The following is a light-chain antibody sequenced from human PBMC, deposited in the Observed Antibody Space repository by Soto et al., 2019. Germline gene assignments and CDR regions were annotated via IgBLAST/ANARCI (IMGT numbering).Light chain of an antibody. CDR3: QQTYSTPWT. Sequence: DIQMTQSPSSLSASVGDRVTMTCRASQSISSYLNWYQQKPGKAPKLLIFAASSLQSGVPSRFSGSGSGTDFTLTISSLQPEDSASYYCQQTYSTPWTFGQGTKVDIK. CDR1: QSISSY. V-gene: IGKV1-39*01. CDR2: AAS. J-gene: IGKJ1*01.